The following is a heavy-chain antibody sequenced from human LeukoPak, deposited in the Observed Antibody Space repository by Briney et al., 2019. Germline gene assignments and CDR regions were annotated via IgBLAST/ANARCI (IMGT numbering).Heavy chain of an antibody. V-gene: IGHV4-59*01. D-gene: IGHD5-18*01. J-gene: IGHJ5*02. CDR3: ARGSDGYRFDP. CDR1: GDSMSNYH. CDR2: IYNIGTT. Sequence: ASETLSLTCTASGDSMSNYHWTWIRQSPGKGLEYLWYIYNIGTTNFNPSLKSRVTISVDMSKKQFSLKLNSVTAADTAVYYCARGSDGYRFDPWGQGTLVTVSS.